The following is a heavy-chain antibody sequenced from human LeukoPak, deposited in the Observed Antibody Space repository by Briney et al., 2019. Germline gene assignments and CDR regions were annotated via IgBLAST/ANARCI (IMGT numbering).Heavy chain of an antibody. J-gene: IGHJ4*02. CDR2: IYYSGST. Sequence: PSETLSLTCTVSGGSISSYYWSWIRQPPGKGLEWIGYIYYSGSTNYNPSLKSRVTISVDTSKNQFSLKLSSVTAADTAVYYCARLASDTAMVGNFDYWGQGTLVTVSS. CDR1: GGSISSYY. V-gene: IGHV4-59*08. CDR3: ARLASDTAMVGNFDY. D-gene: IGHD5-18*01.